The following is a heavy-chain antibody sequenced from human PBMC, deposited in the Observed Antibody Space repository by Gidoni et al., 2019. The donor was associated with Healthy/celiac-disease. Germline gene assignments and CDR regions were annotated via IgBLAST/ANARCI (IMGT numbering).Heavy chain of an antibody. J-gene: IGHJ4*02. CDR3: AKDSGYYDSSASLDY. CDR2: ISYDGSNK. Sequence: QVQLVESGGGVVKPGRSLRLSCPASGFLFSGYCMHWVRQAPGKGLEWVAVISYDGSNKYYADSVKGRFTISRDNSKNTLYLQMNSLRAEDTAVYYCAKDSGYYDSSASLDYWGQGTLVTVSS. D-gene: IGHD3-22*01. V-gene: IGHV3-30*18. CDR1: GFLFSGYC.